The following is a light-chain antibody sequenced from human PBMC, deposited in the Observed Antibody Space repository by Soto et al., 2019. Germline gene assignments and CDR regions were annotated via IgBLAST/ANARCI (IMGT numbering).Light chain of an antibody. J-gene: IGKJ5*01. Sequence: DIQLTQSPSPLSASIGDRVTITCRASHDISTFLAWYQQKPGKAPKLLIYEASTLQSGVPSRFSGSGSGTEFTLTISGLLPEDFAAYHCQQLYTLPFPFGQGTRL. CDR2: EAS. CDR3: QQLYTLPFP. CDR1: HDISTF. V-gene: IGKV1-9*01.